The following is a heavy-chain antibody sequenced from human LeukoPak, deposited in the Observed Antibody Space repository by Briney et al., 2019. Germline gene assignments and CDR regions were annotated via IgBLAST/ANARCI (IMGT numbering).Heavy chain of an antibody. D-gene: IGHD3-9*01. J-gene: IGHJ4*02. V-gene: IGHV1-2*02. CDR2: INPNTGDT. CDR1: GYTFTGYY. CDR3: ARDLGYYDIVTGYYIGYFDY. Sequence: ASVKVSCKASGYTFTGYYMHWVRQAPGQGLEWMGWINPNTGDTNYAQKFQGRVTMTRDTSISTAYMELSRLTSDDTAVYYCARDLGYYDIVTGYYIGYFDYWGQGTLVTVSS.